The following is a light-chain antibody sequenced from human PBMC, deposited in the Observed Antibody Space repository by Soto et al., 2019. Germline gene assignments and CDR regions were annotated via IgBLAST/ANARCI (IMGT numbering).Light chain of an antibody. Sequence: DIQLTQSPPTLSASVGDRVTITCRASQSIRYYLAWYQQMPGKAPKLLIYGASSLQSGVPSRFSGSGSGTEFTLTISSLQTDDFATYFCQHHNSYSQTFGQGPKVDI. J-gene: IGKJ1*01. CDR2: GAS. V-gene: IGKV1-5*01. CDR1: QSIRYY. CDR3: QHHNSYSQT.